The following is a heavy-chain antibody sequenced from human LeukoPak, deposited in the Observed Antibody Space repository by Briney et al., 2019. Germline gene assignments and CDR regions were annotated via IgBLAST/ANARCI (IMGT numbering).Heavy chain of an antibody. J-gene: IGHJ6*03. V-gene: IGHV3-21*01. CDR2: ISSSSSYI. CDR1: GFTFDNYA. D-gene: IGHD2-21*02. CDR3: ARDSVALWCGGDCYSSYYYYMDV. Sequence: KAGGSLRLSCAASGFTFDNYAMNWVRQAPGNGLEWVSSISSSSSYIYYADSVKGRFTISRDNAKNSLYLQMNSLRAEDTAVYYCARDSVALWCGGDCYSSYYYYMDVWGKGTTVTISS.